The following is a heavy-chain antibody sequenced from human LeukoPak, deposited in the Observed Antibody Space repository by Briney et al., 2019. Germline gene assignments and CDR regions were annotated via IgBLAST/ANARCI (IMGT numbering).Heavy chain of an antibody. D-gene: IGHD4-11*01. Sequence: RPSETLSLTCTVSGGPISSHYWSWIRQPAGKRLEWIGRIWATGSTVDNPSFRSRLTLSIDRSKSQLSLKLTSMTAADSAVYYCARVRAYSDFVGNFDLWGHGIPVTVSS. J-gene: IGHJ2*01. CDR1: GGPISSHY. CDR3: ARVRAYSDFVGNFDL. V-gene: IGHV4-4*07. CDR2: IWATGST.